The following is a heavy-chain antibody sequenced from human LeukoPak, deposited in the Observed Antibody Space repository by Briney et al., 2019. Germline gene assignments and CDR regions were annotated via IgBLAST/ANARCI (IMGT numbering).Heavy chain of an antibody. CDR2: IYYSGST. Sequence: SETLSLTCTVSGGSISSYYWGWIRQPPGKGLEWIGYIYYSGSTNYNPSLKSRVTISVDTSKNQFSLKLSSVTAADTAVYYCAGDPTTTYYFDYWGQGTLVIVSS. D-gene: IGHD1-7*01. J-gene: IGHJ4*02. V-gene: IGHV4-59*01. CDR3: AGDPTTTYYFDY. CDR1: GGSISSYY.